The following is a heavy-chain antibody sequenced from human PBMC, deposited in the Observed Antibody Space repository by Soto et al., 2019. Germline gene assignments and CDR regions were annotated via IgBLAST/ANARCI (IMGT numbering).Heavy chain of an antibody. Sequence: PSETLSLTCAVYGGSFSGYYWSWIRQPPGKGLEWIGEINHSGSTNYNPSLKSRVTISVDTSKNQFSLKLSSVTAADTAVYYCARGRVVRGVTKYYYYGMDVWGQGTTVT. CDR1: GGSFSGYY. D-gene: IGHD3-10*01. V-gene: IGHV4-34*01. CDR2: INHSGST. J-gene: IGHJ6*02. CDR3: ARGRVVRGVTKYYYYGMDV.